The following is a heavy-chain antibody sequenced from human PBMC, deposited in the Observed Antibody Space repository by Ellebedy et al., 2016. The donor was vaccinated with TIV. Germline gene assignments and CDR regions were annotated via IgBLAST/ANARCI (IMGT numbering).Heavy chain of an antibody. Sequence: PGGSLRLSCSASGFSFSSYSMHWVRQAPGKGLQYVSAIGRNGEGAYYADSVKGRFTISRDNSKNTLYLQMTSLRVEDTAVYYCVNDIHSLHDYWGQGTVVAVSS. CDR2: IGRNGEGA. V-gene: IGHV3-64D*06. CDR1: GFSFSSYS. J-gene: IGHJ4*02. CDR3: VNDIHSLHDY. D-gene: IGHD5-18*01.